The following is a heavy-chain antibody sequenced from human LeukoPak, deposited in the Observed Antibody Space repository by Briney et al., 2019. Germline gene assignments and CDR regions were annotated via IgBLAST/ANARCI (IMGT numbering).Heavy chain of an antibody. Sequence: ASVKVSCKASGYSFTTYAITWVRQAPGQGLEWMGWISAYNGITNYAQNLQGRVTMTTDTSTTTAYMELRSLRSEDTAVYYCARVGYSYGEAPFDYWGQGTLLTVSP. CDR2: ISAYNGIT. J-gene: IGHJ4*02. D-gene: IGHD5-18*01. V-gene: IGHV1-18*01. CDR1: GYSFTTYA. CDR3: ARVGYSYGEAPFDY.